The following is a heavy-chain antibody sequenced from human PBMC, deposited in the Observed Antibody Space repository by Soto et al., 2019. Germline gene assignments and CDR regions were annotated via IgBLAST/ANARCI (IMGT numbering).Heavy chain of an antibody. Sequence: QVQLAQSGAEVKKPGASVKVSCKASGYIFSAYYLYWVRQAPGRGLEWVGWINPDSGGTNYAQKFRGWVTMTRDKSIRTAYMELNSMRSDDTAVYYCARGETGVDAALDIWGQGTMVTVSS. CDR3: ARGETGVDAALDI. V-gene: IGHV1-2*04. J-gene: IGHJ3*02. CDR2: INPDSGGT. D-gene: IGHD7-27*01. CDR1: GYIFSAYY.